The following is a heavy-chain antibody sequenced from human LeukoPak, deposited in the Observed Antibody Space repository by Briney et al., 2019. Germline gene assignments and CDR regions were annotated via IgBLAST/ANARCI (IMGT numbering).Heavy chain of an antibody. CDR3: AKKLSGPSNQYFDC. V-gene: IGHV3-23*01. D-gene: IGHD1-14*01. Sequence: GGSLGLSCAASGFTFTNYAMSWVRQAPGKGLEWVSIISVSGGTIYYADSVKGRFTISRDNSKNTLYLQMNSLRAEDTAVYYCAKKLSGPSNQYFDCWGQGTLVTVSS. CDR1: GFTFTNYA. J-gene: IGHJ4*02. CDR2: ISVSGGTI.